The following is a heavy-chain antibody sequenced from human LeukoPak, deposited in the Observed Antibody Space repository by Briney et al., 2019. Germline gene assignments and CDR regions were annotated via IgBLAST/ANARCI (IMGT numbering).Heavy chain of an antibody. D-gene: IGHD3-10*01. Sequence: ASVTVSCKASGYTFTSYGISWVRQAPGQGLEWMGWISAYNGNTNYAQKLQGRVTMTTDTSTSTAYMELRSLRSDDTAVYYCARSKVPMVRGGGKDYYYYYMDVWGKGTTVTVSS. J-gene: IGHJ6*03. V-gene: IGHV1-18*01. CDR2: ISAYNGNT. CDR1: GYTFTSYG. CDR3: ARSKVPMVRGGGKDYYYYYMDV.